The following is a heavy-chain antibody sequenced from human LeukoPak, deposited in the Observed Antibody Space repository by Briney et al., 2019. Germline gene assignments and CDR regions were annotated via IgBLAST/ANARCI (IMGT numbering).Heavy chain of an antibody. CDR3: ARSPWNSYDY. Sequence: GESLQISCKGSGYTFTSYWIGWVRQMPGKGLEWMGIVHPGDSDTRYSPSFQGQVTISVDKSISTAYLQWSSLKVSDTAMYYCARSPWNSYDYWGQGTLVTVSS. D-gene: IGHD5-12*01. V-gene: IGHV5-51*01. CDR2: VHPGDSDT. J-gene: IGHJ4*02. CDR1: GYTFTSYW.